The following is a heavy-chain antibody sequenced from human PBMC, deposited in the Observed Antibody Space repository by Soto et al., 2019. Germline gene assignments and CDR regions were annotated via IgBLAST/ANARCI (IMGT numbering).Heavy chain of an antibody. Sequence: GGSLRLSCAASGFTFSGSAIHWVRQASGKGLEWVGRIRGKANSYATSYAASVEGRFTTSRDDSTNTAYLQMNSLRTEDTAVYYCTKQEDDFWTGYYIYWGQGALVTVSS. V-gene: IGHV3-73*01. D-gene: IGHD3-3*01. J-gene: IGHJ4*02. CDR2: IRGKANSYAT. CDR3: TKQEDDFWTGYYIY. CDR1: GFTFSGSA.